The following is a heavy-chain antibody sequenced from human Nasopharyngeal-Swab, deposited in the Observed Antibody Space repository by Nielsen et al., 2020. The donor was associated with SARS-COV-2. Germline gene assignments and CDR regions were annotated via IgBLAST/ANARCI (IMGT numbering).Heavy chain of an antibody. CDR3: ARDDYGDYGYFGH. V-gene: IGHV1-2*02. CDR1: GYMFISGN. D-gene: IGHD4-17*01. J-gene: IGHJ4*02. CDR2: INPHSRGT. Sequence: ASVKVSCKASGYMFISGNINWVRQAPGQGLEWMGWINPHSRGTKYAQKFQGRVTVTSDTSINTAYMELRRLRSDDTAVYYCARDDYGDYGYFGHWGQGTLVTVSS.